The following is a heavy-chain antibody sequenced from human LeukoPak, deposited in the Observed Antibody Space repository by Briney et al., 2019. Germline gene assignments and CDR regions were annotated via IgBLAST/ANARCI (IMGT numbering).Heavy chain of an antibody. J-gene: IGHJ5*02. D-gene: IGHD6-13*01. CDR1: GGTFSSYA. CDR2: IIPIFGTA. CDR3: ARDVSAMYSSSWTNWFDP. Sequence: SVKVSCKASGGTFSSYAISWVRQAPGQGLEWMGGIIPIFGTANYAQKFQGRVTITADESTSTAYMELSSLRSEDTAVYYCARDVSAMYSSSWTNWFDPWGQGTLVTVSS. V-gene: IGHV1-69*01.